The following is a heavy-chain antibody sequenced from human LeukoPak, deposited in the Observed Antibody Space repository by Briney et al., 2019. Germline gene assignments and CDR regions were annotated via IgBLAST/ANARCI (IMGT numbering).Heavy chain of an antibody. CDR2: INPNSGGT. D-gene: IGHD3-3*01. CDR3: ARWSLASLGYGMDV. CDR1: GYTFTSYG. J-gene: IGHJ6*02. Sequence: GASVKVSCKASGYTFTSYGISWVRQAPGQGLEWMGWINPNSGGTNYAQKFQGWVTMTRDTSISTAYMELSRLRSDDTAVYYCARWSLASLGYGMDVWGQGTTVTVSS. V-gene: IGHV1-2*04.